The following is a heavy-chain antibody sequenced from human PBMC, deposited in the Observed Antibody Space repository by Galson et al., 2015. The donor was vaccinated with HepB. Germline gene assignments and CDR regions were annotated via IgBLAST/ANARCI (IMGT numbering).Heavy chain of an antibody. CDR2: IIPIFGTA. D-gene: IGHD3-22*01. V-gene: IGHV1-69*13. CDR1: GGTFSSYA. CDR3: ARRGPLLDGSSGYYSFDY. J-gene: IGHJ4*02. Sequence: SVKVSCKASGGTFSSYAISWVRQAPGQGLEWMGGIIPIFGTANYAQKFQGRVTITADESTSTAYMELSSLRSEDTAVYYCARRGPLLDGSSGYYSFDYWGQGTLVTDSS.